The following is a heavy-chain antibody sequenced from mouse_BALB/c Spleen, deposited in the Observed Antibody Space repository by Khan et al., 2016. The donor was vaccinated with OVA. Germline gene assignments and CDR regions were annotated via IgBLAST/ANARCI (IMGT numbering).Heavy chain of an antibody. CDR2: INPNNGYT. V-gene: IGHV1-4*01. CDR3: AREGAYYRSDGWFSY. D-gene: IGHD2-14*01. Sequence: QVQLQQSGAELARPGASVKMSCKASGYTFTTYTMHWVKQRPGQGLEWIGYINPNNGYTNYNQKFKDKSTLTADKSSSTAYMQLSSLTSDYSAVYYGAREGAYYRSDGWFSYWGQGTLVTVSA. J-gene: IGHJ3*01. CDR1: GYTFTTYT.